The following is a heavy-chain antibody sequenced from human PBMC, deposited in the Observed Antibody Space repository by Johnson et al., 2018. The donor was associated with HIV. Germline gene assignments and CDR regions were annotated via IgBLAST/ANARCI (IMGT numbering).Heavy chain of an antibody. CDR2: ISYDGSNK. D-gene: IGHD6-19*01. CDR1: GFPFSSYA. CDR3: AREPGLVAAFDI. J-gene: IGHJ3*02. V-gene: IGHV3-30-3*01. Sequence: VQLVASGGGVVQPGRSLSLSCAASGFPFSSYALHWVRQAPGKGLEWVAVISYDGSNKYYADSVKGRFTISRDNSKNTLYLQMNSLRAEDTAVYYCAREPGLVAAFDIWGQGTMVTVSS.